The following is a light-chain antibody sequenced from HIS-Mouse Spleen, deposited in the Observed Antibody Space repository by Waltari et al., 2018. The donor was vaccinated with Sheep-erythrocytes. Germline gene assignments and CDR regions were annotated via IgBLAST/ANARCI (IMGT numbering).Light chain of an antibody. Sequence: QSALTQPASVSGSPGQSITISCTGTSSDVGSYNLVSWYQQHPGKAPKLVIYEGSKRPSRVSNRFSGSESGNTASPTISGLQAEDEADYYCCSYAGSSTPWVFGGGTKLTVL. V-gene: IGLV2-23*01. CDR1: SSDVGSYNL. CDR3: CSYAGSSTPWV. CDR2: EGS. J-gene: IGLJ3*02.